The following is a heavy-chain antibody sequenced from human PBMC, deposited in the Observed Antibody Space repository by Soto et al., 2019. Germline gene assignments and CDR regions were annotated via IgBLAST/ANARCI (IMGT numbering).Heavy chain of an antibody. CDR1: GGSFSGYY. CDR2: INHSGST. V-gene: IGHV4-34*01. D-gene: IGHD5-12*01. J-gene: IGHJ3*02. Sequence: SETLSLTCAVYGGSFSGYYWSWIRQPPGKGLEWIGEINHSGSTNYNPSLKSRVTISVDTSKNQFSLKLSSVTAADTAVYYCAMATGRAGRTDAFDIWGQGTMVTVSS. CDR3: AMATGRAGRTDAFDI.